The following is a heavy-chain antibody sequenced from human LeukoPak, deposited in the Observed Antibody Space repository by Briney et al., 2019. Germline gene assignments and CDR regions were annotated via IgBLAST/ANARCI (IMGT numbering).Heavy chain of an antibody. CDR3: ARASTVADAFDI. V-gene: IGHV4-34*01. J-gene: IGHJ3*02. CDR1: GGSFSGYY. D-gene: IGHD4-23*01. CDR2: INHSGST. Sequence: SETLSLTCAVYGGSFSGYYWSWIRQPPGKGLEWIGEINHSGSTNYNPSLKSRVTISVDTSKNQFSLKLSSVTAAGTAVYYCARASTVADAFDIWGQGTMVTVSS.